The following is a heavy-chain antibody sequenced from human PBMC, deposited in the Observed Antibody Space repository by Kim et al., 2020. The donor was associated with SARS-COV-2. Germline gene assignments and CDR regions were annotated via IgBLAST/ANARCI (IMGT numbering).Heavy chain of an antibody. D-gene: IGHD2-15*01. V-gene: IGHV1-18*01. J-gene: IGHJ6*02. CDR1: GYTFTSYG. CDR3: ARDLGFNVVVVVAATGGMDV. CDR2: ISAYNGNT. Sequence: ASVKVSCKASGYTFTSYGISWVRQAPGQGLEWMGWISAYNGNTNYAQKLQGRVTMTTDTSTSTAYMELRSLRSDDTAVYYCARDLGFNVVVVVAATGGMDVWGQGTTVTVSS.